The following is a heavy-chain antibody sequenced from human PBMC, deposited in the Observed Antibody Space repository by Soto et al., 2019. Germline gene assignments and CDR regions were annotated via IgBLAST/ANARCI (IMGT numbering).Heavy chain of an antibody. J-gene: IGHJ4*01. D-gene: IGHD3-9*01. V-gene: IGHV4-59*01. CDR3: ARATSYYDIWTGPNFRSHNFDY. CDR1: GGSISSYY. CDR2: IYYSGST. Sequence: SETLSLTCTVSGGSISSYYWSWIRQPPGKGLEWIGYIYYSGSTNYNPSLKSRVTISVDTAKNQFSLKLSSVTAADTAVYYCARATSYYDIWTGPNFRSHNFDYWGQGTLLTVSS.